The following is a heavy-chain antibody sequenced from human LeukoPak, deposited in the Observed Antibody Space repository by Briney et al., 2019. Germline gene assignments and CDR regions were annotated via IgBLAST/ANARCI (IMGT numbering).Heavy chain of an antibody. CDR1: GGSISSYY. J-gene: IGHJ4*02. V-gene: IGHV4-4*09. D-gene: IGHD1-26*01. Sequence: SETLSLTCTVSGGSISSYYWSWIRQPPGKGLEWIGYIYTSGSTNYNPSLKSRVTISVDTSKNQFSLKLSSVTAADTAVYYCARTSGSYYDHFDHWGQGTLVTVSS. CDR2: IYTSGST. CDR3: ARTSGSYYDHFDH.